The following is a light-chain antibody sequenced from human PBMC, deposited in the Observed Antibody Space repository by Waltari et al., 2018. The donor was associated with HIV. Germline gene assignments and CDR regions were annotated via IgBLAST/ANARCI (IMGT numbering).Light chain of an antibody. CDR3: QQYYSTPWT. CDR2: WAS. V-gene: IGKV4-1*01. J-gene: IGKJ1*01. CDR1: QSVLYSSNNKNY. Sequence: DIVMTQSPDSLTVSLGERATINCMSSQSVLYSSNNKNYLAWYQQKPGQPPKLLIYWASTRESGVPDRFSGSGSGTNFTLTISSLQAEDVAVYFCQQYYSTPWTFGQGTTVEVK.